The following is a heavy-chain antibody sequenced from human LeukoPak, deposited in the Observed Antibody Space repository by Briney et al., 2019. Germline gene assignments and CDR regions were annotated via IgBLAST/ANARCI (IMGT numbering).Heavy chain of an antibody. CDR2: IYSGGST. D-gene: IGHD1-26*01. J-gene: IGHJ4*02. CDR3: ARTNRWELERYYFDY. CDR1: GFTVSSNY. V-gene: IGHV3-53*01. Sequence: GGSLRLSCAASGFTVSSNYMSWVRQAPGKGLEWVSVIYSGGSTYYADSVKGRFTISRDNSKNTLYLQMNSLRAEDTAVYYCARTNRWELERYYFDYWGQGTLVTVSS.